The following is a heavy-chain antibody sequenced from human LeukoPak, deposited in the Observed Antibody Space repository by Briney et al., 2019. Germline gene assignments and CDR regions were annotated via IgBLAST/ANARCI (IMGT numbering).Heavy chain of an antibody. J-gene: IGHJ5*02. V-gene: IGHV1-69-2*01. CDR1: GYTFTDYY. CDR2: VVPEDGET. D-gene: IGHD3-10*01. CDR3: ATETRPMVRGVIITENWFDP. Sequence: ASVKVSCKVSGYTFTDYYMHWVQQAPGKGLEWMGLVVPEDGETIYAEKFQGRVTITADTSTDTAYMELSSLRSEDTAVYYCATETRPMVRGVIITENWFDPWGQGTLVTVSS.